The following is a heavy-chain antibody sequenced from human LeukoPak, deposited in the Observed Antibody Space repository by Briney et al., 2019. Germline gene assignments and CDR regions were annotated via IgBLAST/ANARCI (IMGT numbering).Heavy chain of an antibody. CDR2: ISGSGGST. CDR3: AKGTKQELLIRYYFDY. CDR1: GFTFSSYA. Sequence: GSLRLSCAASGFTFSSYAMIWVRQAPGKGLEWVSAISGSGGSTYYADSVKGRFTISRDNSKNTLYLQMNSLRAEDTAVYYCAKGTKQELLIRYYFDYWGQGTLVTVSS. J-gene: IGHJ4*02. V-gene: IGHV3-23*01. D-gene: IGHD3-10*01.